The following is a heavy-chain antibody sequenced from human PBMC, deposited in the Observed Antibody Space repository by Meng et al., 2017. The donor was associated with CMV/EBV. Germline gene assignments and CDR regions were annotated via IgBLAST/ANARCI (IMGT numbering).Heavy chain of an antibody. CDR2: INPNRGGT. Sequence: SKACGYSFARYYMHWGREAAGQGLEWMGWINPNRGGTNYAQKFQGRVTMTRDTSISTAYMELSRLRSDDTAIYYCARARLTMVVTPYWGQGTLVTVSS. CDR1: GYSFARYY. J-gene: IGHJ4*02. V-gene: IGHV1-2*02. D-gene: IGHD4-23*01. CDR3: ARARLTMVVTPY.